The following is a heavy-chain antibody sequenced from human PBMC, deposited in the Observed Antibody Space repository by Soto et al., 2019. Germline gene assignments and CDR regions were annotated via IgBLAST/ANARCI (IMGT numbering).Heavy chain of an antibody. CDR2: IDPSGGRT. CDR3: ARLRDIWFGELKNWFDP. Sequence: ASVKVSCKASGYTFSNYYMNWMRQAPGQGLEWMGVIDPSGGRTYYAQKFQGRVTMTRDTSTSTVYMEVSSLRSEDTAMYYCARLRDIWFGELKNWFDPWGQGTLVTVSS. CDR1: GYTFSNYY. D-gene: IGHD3-10*01. J-gene: IGHJ5*02. V-gene: IGHV1-46*01.